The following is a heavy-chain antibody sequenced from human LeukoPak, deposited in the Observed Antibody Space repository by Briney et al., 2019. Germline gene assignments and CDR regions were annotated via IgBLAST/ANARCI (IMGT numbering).Heavy chain of an antibody. CDR1: GGSINNRSYF. CDR2: LYYSGST. CDR3: ALGCTSDNCYGGLDY. Sequence: SETPSLTCTVSGGSINNRSYFWGWIRQPPGKGLEWIGTLYYSGSTYYNQFLKSRVTISVDTSKNQFSLKLSSVTAADTAIYYCALGCTSDNCYGGLDYWGQGTVVTVSS. D-gene: IGHD2-15*01. V-gene: IGHV4-39*05. J-gene: IGHJ4*02.